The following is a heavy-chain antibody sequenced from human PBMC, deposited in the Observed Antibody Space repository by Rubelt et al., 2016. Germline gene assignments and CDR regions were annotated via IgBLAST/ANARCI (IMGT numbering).Heavy chain of an antibody. D-gene: IGHD1-26*01. J-gene: IGHJ4*02. V-gene: IGHV4-39*07. CDR3: ARVVGGYPSALYYFDY. CDR1: GGSISSSSYY. Sequence: QLQLQESGPGLVKPSETLSLTCTVSGGSISSSSYYWGWIRQPPGKGLEWIGSIFYSGTTYYNPSLKSRVTISVDTSKNQFSLKVNFVTAADRAVYYCARVVGGYPSALYYFDYWGQGTLVTVSS. CDR2: IFYSGTT.